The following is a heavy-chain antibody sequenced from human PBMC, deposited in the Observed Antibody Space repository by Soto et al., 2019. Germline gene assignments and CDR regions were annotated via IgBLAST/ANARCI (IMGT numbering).Heavy chain of an antibody. CDR3: TRLHITMVRGATGGPTYGMDV. CDR1: GFTFSGSA. V-gene: IGHV3-73*01. D-gene: IGHD3-10*01. Sequence: GGSLRLSCAASGFTFSGSAMHWVRQASGKGLEWVGRIRSKANSYATAYAASVKGRFTISRDDSKNTAYLQMNSLKTEDTAVYYCTRLHITMVRGATGGPTYGMDVWGQGTTVTVSS. CDR2: IRSKANSYAT. J-gene: IGHJ6*02.